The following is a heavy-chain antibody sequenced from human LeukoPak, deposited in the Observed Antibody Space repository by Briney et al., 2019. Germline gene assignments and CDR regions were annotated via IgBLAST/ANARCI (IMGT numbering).Heavy chain of an antibody. D-gene: IGHD1-26*01. CDR1: GFTFSSYS. Sequence: GSLRLSCAASGFTFSSYSMNWVRQAPGKGLEWVSYISSSSTIYYADSVKGRFTISRDNAKNSLYLQMNSLRAEDTAVYYCARDGIVGATRAYWYYYYMDVWGKGTTVTVSS. J-gene: IGHJ6*03. CDR3: ARDGIVGATRAYWYYYYMDV. CDR2: ISSSSTI. V-gene: IGHV3-48*01.